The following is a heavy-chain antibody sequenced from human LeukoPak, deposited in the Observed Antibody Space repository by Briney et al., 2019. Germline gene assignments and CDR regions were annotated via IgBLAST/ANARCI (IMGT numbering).Heavy chain of an antibody. J-gene: IGHJ3*02. V-gene: IGHV1-69*08. CDR2: ITPIIDTT. CDR3: ARDYPDYYDSSGYYPHDAFDI. D-gene: IGHD3-22*01. CDR1: GGTLNTHI. Sequence: SVKVSCKASGGTLNTHIFTWVRQAPGQGLEWMGRITPIIDTTKYAQKFQGRMTITADKSTSTIYMELSSLRSDDTAVYYCARDYPDYYDSSGYYPHDAFDIWGQGTMVTVSS.